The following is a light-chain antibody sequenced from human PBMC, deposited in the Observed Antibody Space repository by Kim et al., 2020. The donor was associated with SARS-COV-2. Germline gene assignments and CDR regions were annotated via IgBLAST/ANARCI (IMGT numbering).Light chain of an antibody. Sequence: ASVGDRVTITCRASQSITKYLNWYQQKPGKAPNLLIYTTSTLQSGVPSRFSGSGSGTDFTLTIGSLQPEDLATYYCQQTFITPLTFGGGTKVDIK. CDR2: TTS. J-gene: IGKJ4*01. V-gene: IGKV1-39*01. CDR1: QSITKY. CDR3: QQTFITPLT.